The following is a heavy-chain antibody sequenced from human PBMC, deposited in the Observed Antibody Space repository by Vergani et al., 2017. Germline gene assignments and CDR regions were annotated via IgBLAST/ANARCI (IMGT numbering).Heavy chain of an antibody. CDR2: ISSSSSYI. V-gene: IGHV3-21*01. CDR1: GFTFSSYS. CDR3: ARVNPYGSGSYYSGYWFDP. J-gene: IGHJ5*02. D-gene: IGHD3-10*01. Sequence: EVLLVESGGGLVKPGGSLRLSCAASGFTFSSYSMNWVRQAPGKGLEWVSSISSSSSYIYYADSVKGRFTISRDNAKNSLYLQMTSLRAEDTAVYYCARVNPYGSGSYYSGYWFDPWGQGTLVTVSS.